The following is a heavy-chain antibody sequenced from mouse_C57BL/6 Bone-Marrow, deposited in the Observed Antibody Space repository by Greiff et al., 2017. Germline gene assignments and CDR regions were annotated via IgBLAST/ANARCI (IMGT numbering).Heavy chain of an antibody. Sequence: EVMLVESGGDLVKPGGSLKLSCAASGFTFSSYGMSWVRQTPDKRLEWVATISSGGSYTYYPDSVKGRFAISRDNAKNTLYLQMRSRKSEDTAVYYCAMRECYYGSRGYLDDWGTGTTVTVSS. CDR2: ISSGGSYT. CDR3: AMRECYYGSRGYLDD. J-gene: IGHJ1*03. V-gene: IGHV5-6*01. D-gene: IGHD1-1*01. CDR1: GFTFSSYG.